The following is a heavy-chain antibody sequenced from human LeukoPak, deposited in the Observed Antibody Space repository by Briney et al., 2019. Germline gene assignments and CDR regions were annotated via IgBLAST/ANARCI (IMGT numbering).Heavy chain of an antibody. CDR3: AKDWEGGWSFDY. CDR2: VRGGGVTT. V-gene: IGHV3-43*02. CDR1: GYTFHDYA. D-gene: IGHD6-19*01. J-gene: IGHJ4*02. Sequence: PGGSLRLSCAASGYTFHDYAMHWVRQAPGKGLEWVALVRGGGVTTYADSVRGRFTISRDNAKNSLYLQMNSLRTEDTALYYCAKDWEGGWSFDYWGLGTLVTVSS.